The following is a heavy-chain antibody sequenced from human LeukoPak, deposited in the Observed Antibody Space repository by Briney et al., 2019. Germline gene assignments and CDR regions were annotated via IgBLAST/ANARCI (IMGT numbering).Heavy chain of an antibody. CDR2: IRGSRSGLGSGM. CDR1: GFTFSSSW. Sequence: GGSLRLSCAASGFTFSSSWMSWVRQAPGKGLEWISNIRGSRSGLGSGMYYADSVRGRFTISRDDAKNSLYLQMSSLRAEDTAFYYCARDNNWGFDYWGQGALVTVSS. CDR3: ARDNNWGFDY. J-gene: IGHJ4*02. D-gene: IGHD7-27*01. V-gene: IGHV3-48*04.